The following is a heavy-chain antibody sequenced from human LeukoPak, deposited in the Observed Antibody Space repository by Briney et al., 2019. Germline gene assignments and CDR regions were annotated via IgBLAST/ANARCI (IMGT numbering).Heavy chain of an antibody. CDR2: INPNSGGT. Sequence: ASVKVSCTASGYTFTGYYMHWVRQAPGQGLERMGWINPNSGGTNYAQKFQGRVTMTRDTSISTAYMELSSLRSDDTAVYYCARDTRRNGYNIFDYWGQGTLVTVSS. J-gene: IGHJ4*02. CDR1: GYTFTGYY. CDR3: ARDTRRNGYNIFDY. V-gene: IGHV1-2*02. D-gene: IGHD5-24*01.